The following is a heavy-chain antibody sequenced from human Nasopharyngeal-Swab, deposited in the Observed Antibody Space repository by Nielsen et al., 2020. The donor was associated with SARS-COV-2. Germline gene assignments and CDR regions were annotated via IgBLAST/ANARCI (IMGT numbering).Heavy chain of an antibody. CDR2: IYYSGST. CDR1: GGSISSSSYY. J-gene: IGHJ5*02. CDR3: ARQEYLNWFDP. D-gene: IGHD6-6*01. V-gene: IGHV4-39*01. Sequence: SGTLSLTCTVSGGSISSSSYYWGWIRQPPGKGLGWIGSIYYSGSTYYNPSLKSRVTISVDTSKNQFSLKLSSVTAADTAVYYCARQEYLNWFDPWGQGTLVTASS.